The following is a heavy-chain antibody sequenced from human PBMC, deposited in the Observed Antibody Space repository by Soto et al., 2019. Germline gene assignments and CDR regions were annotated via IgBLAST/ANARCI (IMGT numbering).Heavy chain of an antibody. Sequence: EVQLVESGGGLVQPGGSLKLSCAASGFTFSGSAMHWVRQASGKGLEWVGRIRTKAHSYETDYSESVKGRFTISRDDSNNSLYLQMNSLKTEDTAVYYCTSGYYESSGPIWGQGTLVTVSS. V-gene: IGHV3-73*02. D-gene: IGHD3-22*01. CDR1: GFTFSGSA. J-gene: IGHJ4*02. CDR3: TSGYYESSGPI. CDR2: IRTKAHSYET.